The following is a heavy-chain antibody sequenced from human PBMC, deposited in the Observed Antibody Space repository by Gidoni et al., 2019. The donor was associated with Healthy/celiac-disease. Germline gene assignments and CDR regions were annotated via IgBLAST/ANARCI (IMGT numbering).Heavy chain of an antibody. V-gene: IGHV3-21*01. D-gene: IGHD6-13*01. CDR1: GFTFGSYS. J-gene: IGHJ4*02. CDR2: ISSISSYI. Sequence: EVQLVESGGGLVKPGGSLRLSCAASGFTFGSYSMNWVRQAPGKGLAWFSSISSISSYIYYADSVKGRFTISRDNAKNSLYLQMISRRAEDTAVYYCARDDGAAAAGHFDYWGQGTLVTVSS. CDR3: ARDDGAAAAGHFDY.